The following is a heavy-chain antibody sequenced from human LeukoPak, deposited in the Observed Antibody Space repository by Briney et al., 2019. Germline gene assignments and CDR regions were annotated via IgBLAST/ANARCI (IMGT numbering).Heavy chain of an antibody. CDR1: GGSISSSSYY. V-gene: IGHV4-39*01. D-gene: IGHD1-26*01. Sequence: PSETLSLTCTVSGGSISSSSYYWGWIRWPPGKGLEWIGSIYYSGSTYYNPSLKSRVTISVDTSKNQFSLKLSSVTAADTAVYYCARHVYSGKLSGGWFYWGQGTLITVSS. CDR3: ARHVYSGKLSGGWFY. J-gene: IGHJ4*02. CDR2: IYYSGST.